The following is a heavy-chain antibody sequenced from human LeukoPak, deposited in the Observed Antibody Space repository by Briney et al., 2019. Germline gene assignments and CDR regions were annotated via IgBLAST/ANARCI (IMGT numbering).Heavy chain of an antibody. CDR2: IYTSGST. V-gene: IGHV4-61*02. Sequence: KPSKTLSLTXTVSGGSISSGSYYWSWIRQPAGKGLEWIGRIYTSGSTNYNPSLKSRVTISVDTSKNQFSLKLSSVTAADTAVYYCASGGRSATIFDSWGQGTLVTVSS. D-gene: IGHD5-12*01. CDR3: ASGGRSATIFDS. CDR1: GGSISSGSYY. J-gene: IGHJ4*02.